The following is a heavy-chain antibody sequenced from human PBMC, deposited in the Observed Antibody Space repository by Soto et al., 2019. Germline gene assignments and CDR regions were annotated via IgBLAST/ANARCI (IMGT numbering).Heavy chain of an antibody. Sequence: QVQLQESGPGLVKPSQTLSVTCSVSGGSISSGGYYGSWIRQHPGKGLEWIGYIYYSGSTYYNPSLKSRVTISVDTSKNQFSLKLSSVTASDTAVQYWARASSIPSIPNWGQGTLVTVSS. V-gene: IGHV4-31*03. CDR3: ARASSIPSIPN. CDR2: IYYSGST. D-gene: IGHD6-6*01. CDR1: GGSISSGGYY. J-gene: IGHJ4*02.